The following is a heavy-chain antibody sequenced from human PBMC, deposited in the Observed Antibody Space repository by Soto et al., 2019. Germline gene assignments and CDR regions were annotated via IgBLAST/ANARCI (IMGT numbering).Heavy chain of an antibody. CDR3: ARGVLRYYYYGMDV. CDR2: IYLSGST. V-gene: IGHV4-59*02. CDR1: GDSVSSYY. Sequence: QVQLQESGPGLVKPSETLSLTCSVSGDSVSSYYWSWIRQPPGKGLEWIGYIYLSGSTSYNPSLKSRDSISLHTSRNQFSLKLSSVTAADTAVYYCARGVLRYYYYGMDVWGQGTTVTVSS. J-gene: IGHJ6*02.